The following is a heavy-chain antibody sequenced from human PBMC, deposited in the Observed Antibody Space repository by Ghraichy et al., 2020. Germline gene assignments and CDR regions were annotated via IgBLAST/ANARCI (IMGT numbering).Heavy chain of an antibody. CDR1: GFTFSNAW. D-gene: IGHD3-3*01. J-gene: IGHJ6*01. CDR3: TTSPPQLRFLEWLLAYYYGMDV. Sequence: GGSLRLSCAASGFTFSNAWMSWVRQAPGKGLEWVGRIKSKTDGGTTDYAAPVKGRFTISRDDSKNTLYLQMNSLKTEDTAVYYCTTSPPQLRFLEWLLAYYYGMDVWGKGPRSPSPQ. CDR2: IKSKTDGGTT. V-gene: IGHV3-15*01.